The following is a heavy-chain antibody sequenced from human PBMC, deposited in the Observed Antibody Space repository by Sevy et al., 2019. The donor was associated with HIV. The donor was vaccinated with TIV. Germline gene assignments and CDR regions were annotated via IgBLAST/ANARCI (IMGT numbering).Heavy chain of an antibody. J-gene: IGHJ3*02. CDR3: ARDRVDYGGNSDAFDI. D-gene: IGHD4-17*01. Sequence: GGSLRLSCAASGFTFSSYSMNLVRQAPGKGLEWVSYISSSSSTIYYADSVKGRFTISRDNAKNSLYLQMNSLRAEDTAVYYCARDRVDYGGNSDAFDIWGQGTMVTVSS. CDR2: ISSSSSTI. V-gene: IGHV3-48*01. CDR1: GFTFSSYS.